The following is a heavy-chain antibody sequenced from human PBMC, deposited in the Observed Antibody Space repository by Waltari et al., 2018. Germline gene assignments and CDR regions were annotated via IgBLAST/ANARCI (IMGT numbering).Heavy chain of an antibody. CDR1: GFTFSRYW. J-gene: IGHJ3*02. Sequence: EVQLVESGGGLVQTGGSLRLSCAASGFTFSRYWMHWVRQAPGKGLVWVSRMNSDGSSTSYADSVKGRFTISRDNAKNTLYLQMNSLRAEDTAVYYCARDRRRYAFDIWGQGTMVTVSS. CDR3: ARDRRRYAFDI. V-gene: IGHV3-74*01. CDR2: MNSDGSST.